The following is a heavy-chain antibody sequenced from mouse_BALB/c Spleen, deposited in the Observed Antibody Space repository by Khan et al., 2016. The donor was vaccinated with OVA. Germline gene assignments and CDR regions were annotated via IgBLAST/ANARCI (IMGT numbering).Heavy chain of an antibody. CDR2: IYPGDGNS. CDR3: ARGGITTGYFDY. Sequence: QVQLQQSGTELARPGASVKLSCKASGYTFTSYWMQWVKQRPGQGLEWLGAIYPGDGNSRYTQKFKGKATLTVDKSSSTAYMQLSSLASEDSAVYYCARGGITTGYFDYWGQGTTLTVSS. CDR1: GYTFTSYW. D-gene: IGHD1-1*01. V-gene: IGHV1-87*01. J-gene: IGHJ2*01.